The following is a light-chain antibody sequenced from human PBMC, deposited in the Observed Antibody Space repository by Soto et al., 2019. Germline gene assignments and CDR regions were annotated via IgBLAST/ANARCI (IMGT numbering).Light chain of an antibody. Sequence: EIVLTQSPATLSLSPGERATLSCRASQSVSSYLAWYQQKPGQAPRLLIYDASNRATGIPARFSGSGSGTDFTLTISSLEPEDFAVYYCQQRSNWPLPITFGQGKRLEIK. V-gene: IGKV3-11*01. CDR2: DAS. CDR3: QQRSNWPLPIT. CDR1: QSVSSY. J-gene: IGKJ5*01.